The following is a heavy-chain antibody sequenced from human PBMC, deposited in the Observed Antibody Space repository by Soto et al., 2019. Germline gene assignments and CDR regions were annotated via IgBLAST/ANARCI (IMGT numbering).Heavy chain of an antibody. J-gene: IGHJ4*02. D-gene: IGHD4-4*01. CDR3: VTDRDYSKAY. CDR1: GFTFNNYW. CDR2: IKEDGSDK. Sequence: RLSCAASGFTFNNYWMNWVRQAPGKGLEWVANIKEDGSDKHYVDSVKGRFTISRDNPNNSLFLQMNSLRAEDTAVYYCVTDRDYSKAYWGQGTLVTVSS. V-gene: IGHV3-7*01.